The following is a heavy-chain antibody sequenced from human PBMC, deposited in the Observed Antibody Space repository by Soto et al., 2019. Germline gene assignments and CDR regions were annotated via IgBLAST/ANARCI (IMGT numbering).Heavy chain of an antibody. CDR2: INPNSGGT. J-gene: IGHJ6*02. V-gene: IGHV1-2*04. CDR3: ARDFGYCSGGSCYINYGMDV. D-gene: IGHD2-15*01. CDR1: GYTFTGYY. Sequence: ASVKVSCKASGYTFTGYYMRWVRHAPGQGLEWMGWINPNSGGTNYAQKFQGWVTMTRDTSISTAYMELSRLRSDDTAVYYCARDFGYCSGGSCYINYGMDVWGQGTTVTVSS.